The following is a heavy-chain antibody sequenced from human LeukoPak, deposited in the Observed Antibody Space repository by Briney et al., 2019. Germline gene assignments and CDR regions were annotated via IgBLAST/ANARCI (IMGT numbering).Heavy chain of an antibody. Sequence: SDTLSLTCTVSGGSISSCSYYWSWIRRPARKGLEWIERIYTSSSTSYNPSLKSRVTISVNTSKNQFSLKLSSVTAADTAVYYCARGFTIKGYYYGMDVWGQGTTVTVS. V-gene: IGHV4-61*02. CDR3: ARGFTIKGYYYGMDV. J-gene: IGHJ6*02. CDR1: GGSISSCSYY. CDR2: IYTSSST.